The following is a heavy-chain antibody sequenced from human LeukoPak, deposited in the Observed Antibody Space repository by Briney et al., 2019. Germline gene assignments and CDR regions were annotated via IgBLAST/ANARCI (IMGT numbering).Heavy chain of an antibody. J-gene: IGHJ6*03. D-gene: IGHD2-15*01. CDR2: ISGSGGST. Sequence: GGSLRLSCAASGFTFSSYAMHWVRQAPGKGLEYVSAISGSGGSTYYADSVKGRFTISRDNSKNTLYLQMNSLRAEDTAVYYCAKSSCSGGSCYLYYYYYMDVWGKGTTVTISS. CDR3: AKSSCSGGSCYLYYYYYMDV. V-gene: IGHV3-23*01. CDR1: GFTFSSYA.